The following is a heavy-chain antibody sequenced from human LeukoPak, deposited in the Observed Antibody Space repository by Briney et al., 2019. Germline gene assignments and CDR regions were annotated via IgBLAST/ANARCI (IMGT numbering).Heavy chain of an antibody. V-gene: IGHV1-69*13. CDR3: ASAEVGQDYYYYYYMDV. CDR1: GGTFSSYA. D-gene: IGHD1-14*01. CDR2: IIPIFGTA. Sequence: SVKVSCKASGGTFSSYAISWVRQAPGQGLEWMGGIIPIFGTANYAQKFQGRVTITADESTSTAYMELSSLRPEDTAVYYCASAEVGQDYYYYYYMDVWGKGTTVTVSS. J-gene: IGHJ6*03.